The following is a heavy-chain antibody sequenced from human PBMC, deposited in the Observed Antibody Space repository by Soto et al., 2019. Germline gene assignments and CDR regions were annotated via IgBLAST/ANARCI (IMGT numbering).Heavy chain of an antibody. J-gene: IGHJ4*02. CDR1: GYTFTSYG. D-gene: IGHD3-3*01. CDR3: ARTYYDFWSGYYFDY. V-gene: IGHV1-18*01. CDR2: ISAYNGNT. Sequence: QVQLVQSGAEVKKPGASVKVSCKASGYTFTSYGISWVRQAPGQGLEWMGWISAYNGNTNYAQKLQGRVTMTPDTSTSTAYMELRSLRSDDTAVYYCARTYYDFWSGYYFDYWGQGTLVTVSS.